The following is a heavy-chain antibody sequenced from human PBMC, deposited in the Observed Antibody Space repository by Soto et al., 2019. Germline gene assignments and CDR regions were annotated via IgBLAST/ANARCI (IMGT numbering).Heavy chain of an antibody. J-gene: IGHJ4*02. D-gene: IGHD3-10*01. Sequence: SETLSLTCAVYGGSGGSFSGYYWSWIRQPPGKKLEWIGHIYHSGSTNDNPSLKSRVTISVDTSKNQFSLKLSSVTAADTAVYYCPRHFRDYGSGFPFDSWGQGTLVTVSS. CDR1: GGSGGSFSGYY. CDR3: PRHFRDYGSGFPFDS. V-gene: IGHV4-34*01. CDR2: IYHSGST.